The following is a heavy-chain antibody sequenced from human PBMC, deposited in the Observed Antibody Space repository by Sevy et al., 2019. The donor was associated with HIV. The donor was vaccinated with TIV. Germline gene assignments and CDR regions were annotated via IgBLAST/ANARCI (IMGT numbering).Heavy chain of an antibody. J-gene: IGHJ6*02. CDR2: ISWNSVSL. Sequence: GGSLRLSCAASGFRFSDYAMHWVRQAPGKGQEWVSGISWNSVSLDYADSVKGRFTISRDNAKNSLYLQMNRLRSEDTALYYCAKDNRPATMSNSSYYYYYGMDVWGQGTTVTVSS. V-gene: IGHV3-9*01. CDR1: GFRFSDYA. CDR3: AKDNRPATMSNSSYYYYYGMDV. D-gene: IGHD6-6*01.